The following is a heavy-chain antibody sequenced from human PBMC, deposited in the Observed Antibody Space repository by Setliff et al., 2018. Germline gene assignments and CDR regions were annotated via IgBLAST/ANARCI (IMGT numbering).Heavy chain of an antibody. CDR3: ARDGLGAFSLRSMDV. Sequence: SETLSLTCTVSDGSISNAYWSWIRQSPGKGLEWIGYIDYSGSTNYNPSLKSRVTISLDTSKNQFSLQLSSVTTADTAVYYCARDGLGAFSLRSMDVWGKGTTVTVSS. V-gene: IGHV4-59*01. CDR1: DGSISNAY. D-gene: IGHD3-3*02. J-gene: IGHJ6*04. CDR2: IDYSGST.